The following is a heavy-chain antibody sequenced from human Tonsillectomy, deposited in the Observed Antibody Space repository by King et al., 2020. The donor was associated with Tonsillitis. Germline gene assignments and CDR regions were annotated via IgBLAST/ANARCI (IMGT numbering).Heavy chain of an antibody. CDR2: FSGSGGGT. V-gene: IGHV3-23*04. D-gene: IGHD3-9*01. J-gene: IGHJ3*02. Sequence: VQLVESGGGLVQPGGSLRLSCAASGFIFGSYAMNWVRQSPGKGLEWVSAFSGSGGGTYYADSVRGRFTMSRDNSENTVHLHMNSLRAEDTAVYYCAKDQALILAGPGAFDIWGQGTMVTVSS. CDR1: GFIFGSYA. CDR3: AKDQALILAGPGAFDI.